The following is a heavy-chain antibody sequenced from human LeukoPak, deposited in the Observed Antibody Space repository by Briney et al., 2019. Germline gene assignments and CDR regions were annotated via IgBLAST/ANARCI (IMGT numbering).Heavy chain of an antibody. V-gene: IGHV4-38-2*02. J-gene: IGHJ4*02. CDR3: ARDGVFHDSDGYSFDY. Sequence: SETLSLTCAVSNYSITSGYFWGWSRQPPGKGLEWIASIYHSGTTYYNPSLRNRVTLFVDTSKNQFSLKLTSLTAADTAVYYCARDGVFHDSDGYSFDYWGQGTLVTVSS. D-gene: IGHD3-22*01. CDR1: NYSITSGYF. CDR2: IYHSGTT.